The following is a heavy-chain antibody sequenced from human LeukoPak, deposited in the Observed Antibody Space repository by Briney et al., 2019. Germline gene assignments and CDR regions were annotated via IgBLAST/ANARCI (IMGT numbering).Heavy chain of an antibody. CDR3: AKDPMVIAVA. D-gene: IGHD6-19*01. CDR2: IYSSGSI. J-gene: IGHJ5*02. Sequence: GGSLRLSCAASGFTVSSNRMSWVRQAPGKGLEWVSLIYSSGSIYYADSVKGRFAISRDNSKNTLYLQMNSLRAEDTAVYYCAKDPMVIAVAWGQGTLVTVSS. CDR1: GFTVSSNR. V-gene: IGHV3-66*01.